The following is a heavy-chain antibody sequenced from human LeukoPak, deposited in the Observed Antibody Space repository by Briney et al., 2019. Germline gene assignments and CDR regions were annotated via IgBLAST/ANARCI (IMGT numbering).Heavy chain of an antibody. J-gene: IGHJ3*02. D-gene: IGHD2-21*02. Sequence: NPSETLSLTCAVSGGSISSGGYSWSWIRQPPGKGLEWIGYIYHSGSTYYNPSLKSRVTISVDRSKNQFSLKLSSVTAADTAVYYCARGFLAKAYCGGDCSTSDAFDIWGQGTMVTVSS. CDR2: IYHSGST. CDR3: ARGFLAKAYCGGDCSTSDAFDI. CDR1: GGSISSGGYS. V-gene: IGHV4-30-2*01.